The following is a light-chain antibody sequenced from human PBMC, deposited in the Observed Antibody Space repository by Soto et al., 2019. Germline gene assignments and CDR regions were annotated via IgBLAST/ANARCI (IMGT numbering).Light chain of an antibody. CDR1: SSDVGGYDY. CDR3: CSYAGSFYA. Sequence: QSVLTQPRSVSGSPGQSVTISCTGTSSDVGGYDYVSWYQQHPGKAPKLMIFDVTKRPSGVPDRFSGSKSGNTASLTISGLQAEDEAHYSCCSYAGSFYAFGSGTKVTVL. V-gene: IGLV2-11*01. J-gene: IGLJ1*01. CDR2: DVT.